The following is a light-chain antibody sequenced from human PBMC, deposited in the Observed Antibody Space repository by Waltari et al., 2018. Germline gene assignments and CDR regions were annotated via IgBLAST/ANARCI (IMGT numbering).Light chain of an antibody. CDR2: RNN. CDR1: NSNIGTKY. Sequence: QSVLTQPPSASGTPGQRVTISCSGSNSNIGTKYVYWYQPLPGTAPQLLIYRNNQRPPGVPDRFSGYRSDTSASLAISGLRSEDEADYYCATWADGLSGPRLFGGGTKLTVL. CDR3: ATWADGLSGPRL. V-gene: IGLV1-47*01. J-gene: IGLJ2*01.